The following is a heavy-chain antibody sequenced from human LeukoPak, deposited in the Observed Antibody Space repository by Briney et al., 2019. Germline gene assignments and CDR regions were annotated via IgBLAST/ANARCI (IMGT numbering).Heavy chain of an antibody. CDR3: GKDRNYYYHGIDV. J-gene: IGHJ6*02. CDR1: GFTFSSYG. CDR2: TSYDGSNK. Sequence: GGSLRLSCAASGFTFSSYGIHWVCQAPGKGLEWMTVTSYDGSNKYYADSVKGRFTISRDNSKNTLYLQMNGLTAEDSAVYYCGKDRNYYYHGIDVWGQGTTVTVSS. V-gene: IGHV3-30*18.